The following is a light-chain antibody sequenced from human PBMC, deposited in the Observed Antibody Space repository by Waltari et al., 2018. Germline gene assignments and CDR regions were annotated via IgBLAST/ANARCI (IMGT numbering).Light chain of an antibody. CDR3: CSYAGSNSWV. CDR2: EGS. CDR1: GSDVGSYSL. Sequence: QSALTQPASVSGFPGQSITISCSGTGSDVGSYSLVSWYQKQPGKAPKLIIYEGSERSSGVSSRFSGAKSGDTASLTISGLQPEDEADYYCCSYAGSNSWVFGGGTKLTVL. V-gene: IGLV2-23*01. J-gene: IGLJ3*02.